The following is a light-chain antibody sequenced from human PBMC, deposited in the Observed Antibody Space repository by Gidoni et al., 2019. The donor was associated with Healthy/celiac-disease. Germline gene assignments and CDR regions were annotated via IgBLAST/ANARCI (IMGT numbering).Light chain of an antibody. Sequence: QSALTQPRSVSGSPAQSVTISCTGTSSAVGGYNYIFWYHQHPGKAPTLMIYDVSKRPSGVPERFSGSKSGNTAALTISGLQAEDEADYYCGADAGSYTGVFGGGTKLTVL. CDR2: DVS. J-gene: IGLJ3*02. CDR1: SSAVGGYNY. CDR3: GADAGSYTGV. V-gene: IGLV2-11*01.